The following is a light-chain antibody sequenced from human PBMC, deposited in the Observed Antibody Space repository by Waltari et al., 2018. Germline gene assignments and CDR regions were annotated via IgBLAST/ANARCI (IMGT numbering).Light chain of an antibody. Sequence: SSELTQPSSVSVSPGQTARITCSGDVLTTNYVRWFQQKPGQAPLLVIYRDIQRPSGIPERFSGSTSWTSVTLTISGAQIEDEADYYCFSAADNNLWVFGGGTKLTVL. J-gene: IGLJ3*02. CDR3: FSAADNNLWV. CDR2: RDI. V-gene: IGLV3-27*01. CDR1: VLTTNY.